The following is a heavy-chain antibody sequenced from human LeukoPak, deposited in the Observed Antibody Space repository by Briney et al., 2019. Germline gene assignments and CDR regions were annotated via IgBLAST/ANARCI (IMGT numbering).Heavy chain of an antibody. D-gene: IGHD1-1*01. J-gene: IGHJ6*02. V-gene: IGHV1-3*01. CDR2: INAGNGNT. Sequence: EASVNVSCKASGYTFTSYAMHWVRQAPGQRLEWMGWINAGNGNTKYSQKFQGRVTITRDTSASTAYMELSSLRSEDTAVYYCARKLSTTYYYYGMDVWGQGTTVTVSS. CDR3: ARKLSTTYYYYGMDV. CDR1: GYTFTSYA.